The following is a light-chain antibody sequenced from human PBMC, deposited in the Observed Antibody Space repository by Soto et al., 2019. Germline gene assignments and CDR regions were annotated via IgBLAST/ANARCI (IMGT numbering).Light chain of an antibody. J-gene: IGKJ4*01. CDR3: HQYHTYPPLT. V-gene: IGKV1-8*01. CDR1: QDISSY. CDR2: AAS. Sequence: AIRMTQSPSSFSASTGDRVTITCRASQDISSYLAWYQQKPGKAPKVLIYAASTLQSGVPSRFSGSGSGTDFTLTISGLQSEDFATYYSHQYHTYPPLTFGGGTKVEIK.